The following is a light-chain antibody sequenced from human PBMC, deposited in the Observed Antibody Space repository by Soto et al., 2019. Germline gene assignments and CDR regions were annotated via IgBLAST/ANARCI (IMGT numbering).Light chain of an antibody. Sequence: EVVLTQSPGTLSVSPGERATLSCRARQSVSSVSLAWYQQKPGQAPRLRIYGAFSRATGIPDRFGGSGSGTGLTLIITRLEPEAFVEYYCEQYGSSRLIFGGGTKVEIK. CDR3: EQYGSSRLI. V-gene: IGKV3-20*01. J-gene: IGKJ4*01. CDR2: GAF. CDR1: QSVSSVS.